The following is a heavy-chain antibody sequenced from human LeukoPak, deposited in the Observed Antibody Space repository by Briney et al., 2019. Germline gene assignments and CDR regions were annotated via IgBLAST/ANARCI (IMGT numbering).Heavy chain of an antibody. CDR2: IYYSGST. Sequence: PSETLSLTCTVSGGSISSYYWSWIRQPPGKGLEWIGYIYYSGSTNYNPSLKSRVTISVDTSKNQFSLKLSSATAADTAVHYCARSVEGYCRGGSCYSYSYYMDVWGKGTTVTVSS. CDR1: GGSISSYY. J-gene: IGHJ6*03. D-gene: IGHD2-15*01. V-gene: IGHV4-59*01. CDR3: ARSVEGYCRGGSCYSYSYYMDV.